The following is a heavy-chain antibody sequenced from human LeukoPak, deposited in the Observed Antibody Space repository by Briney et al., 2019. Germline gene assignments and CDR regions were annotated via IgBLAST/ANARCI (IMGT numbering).Heavy chain of an antibody. CDR3: ARSSPHCSSTSCYNDVFDI. Sequence: PGGSLRLSCAASGFTFSSYSMNWVRQAPGKGLEWVSSISSSSSYIYYADSVKGRFTISRDNAKNSLYLQMNSLRAEDTAVYYCARSSPHCSSTSCYNDVFDIWGQGTMVTVSS. J-gene: IGHJ3*02. CDR1: GFTFSSYS. D-gene: IGHD2-2*02. CDR2: ISSSSSYI. V-gene: IGHV3-21*01.